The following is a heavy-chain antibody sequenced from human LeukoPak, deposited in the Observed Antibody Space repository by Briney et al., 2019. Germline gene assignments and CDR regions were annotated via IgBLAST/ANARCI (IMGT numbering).Heavy chain of an antibody. J-gene: IGHJ6*02. Sequence: PSETLSLTCTVSGGSISSGDYYWSWIRQPPGKGLEWIGYIYYSGSTYYNPSLKSRVTISVDTSKNQFSLKLSSVTAADTAVYYCAREHSRRGSTIFGVAPYYGMDVWGQGTTVTVSS. V-gene: IGHV4-30-4*01. D-gene: IGHD3-3*01. CDR3: AREHSRRGSTIFGVAPYYGMDV. CDR2: IYYSGST. CDR1: GGSISSGDYY.